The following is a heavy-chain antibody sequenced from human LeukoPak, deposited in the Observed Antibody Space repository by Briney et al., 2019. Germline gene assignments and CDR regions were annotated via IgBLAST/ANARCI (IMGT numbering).Heavy chain of an antibody. CDR1: GFTFGDYA. CDR2: IRSKAYGGTT. V-gene: IGHV3-49*04. CDR3: TRVVGSSLGGSPLCPRY. J-gene: IGHJ4*02. D-gene: IGHD6-13*01. Sequence: GGSLRLPCTASGFTFGDYAMSWVRQAPGKGLEWVGFIRSKAYGGTTEYAASVKGRFTISRDDSKSIAYLQMNSLKTEDTAVYYCTRVVGSSLGGSPLCPRYWGQGTLVTVSS.